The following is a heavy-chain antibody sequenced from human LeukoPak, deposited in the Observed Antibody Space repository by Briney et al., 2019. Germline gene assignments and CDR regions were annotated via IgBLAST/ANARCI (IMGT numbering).Heavy chain of an antibody. CDR3: ARGPVPDAFDI. CDR2: INPNSGNT. D-gene: IGHD2-2*01. CDR1: GYTFTGYY. Sequence: ASVKASCKASGYTFTGYYMHWVRQAPGQGLEWMGWINPNSGNTGYAQKFQGRVTITRNTSISTAYMELSSLRSEDTAVYYCARGPVPDAFDIWGQGTMVTVSS. V-gene: IGHV1-8*03. J-gene: IGHJ3*02.